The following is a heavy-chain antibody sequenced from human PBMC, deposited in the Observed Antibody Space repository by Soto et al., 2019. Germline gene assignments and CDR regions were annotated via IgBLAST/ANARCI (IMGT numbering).Heavy chain of an antibody. D-gene: IGHD2-21*02. J-gene: IGHJ4*02. CDR3: ARRLGLLVTPLPGY. CDR1: GYTFTGYH. V-gene: IGHV1-2*02. CDR2: INPNSGVT. Sequence: ASVKVSCKASGYTFTGYHMHWVRQAPGQGLEWMGWINPNSGVTIYAQKFQGRVIMTRETPITTAYMELSRLTPDDTAVYYCARRLGLLVTPLPGYWGQGTLVTVSS.